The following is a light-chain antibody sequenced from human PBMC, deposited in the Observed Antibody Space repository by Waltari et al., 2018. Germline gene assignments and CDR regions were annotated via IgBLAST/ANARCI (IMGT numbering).Light chain of an antibody. CDR3: QQLNSYPIT. J-gene: IGKJ5*01. Sequence: DIQLTQSPSFLSASVGDRVTITCRASQGLTSYFAWYQQKPGNAPKLLIYGASTLQSGVPSRFSGSGSGTDFTLTISSLQPEDSATYYCQQLNSYPITFGQGTRLESK. V-gene: IGKV1-9*01. CDR2: GAS. CDR1: QGLTSY.